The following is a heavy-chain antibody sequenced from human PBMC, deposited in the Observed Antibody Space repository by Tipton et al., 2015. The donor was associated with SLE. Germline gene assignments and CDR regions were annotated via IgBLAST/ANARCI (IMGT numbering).Heavy chain of an antibody. CDR3: ARHAGDYAYFDS. CDR2: ISCNSGGT. V-gene: IGHV1-2*02. D-gene: IGHD4-17*01. J-gene: IGHJ4*02. CDR1: GYTFTGYY. Sequence: QSGAEVKKPGASVKVSCKASGYTFTGYYMHWVRQAPGQGLEWMGWISCNSGGTTYAQKFQGRVTMTRDTSISTAYMELSRLRSDDTAVYYCARHAGDYAYFDSWGQGTLVTVSS.